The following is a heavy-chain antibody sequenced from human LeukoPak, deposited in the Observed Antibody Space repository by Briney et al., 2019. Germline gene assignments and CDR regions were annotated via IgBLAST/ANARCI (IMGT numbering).Heavy chain of an antibody. CDR1: GGSFSGYY. CDR2: INHSGST. Sequence: SETLSLTCAVYGGSFSGYYWSWIRQPPGKGLEWIGEINHSGSTNYNPSLKSRVTISVDTSKNHFSLKLSSVTAADTAVYFCARGGIADRRQNWGQGTLVTVST. CDR3: ARGGIADRRQN. D-gene: IGHD6-13*01. J-gene: IGHJ4*02. V-gene: IGHV4-34*01.